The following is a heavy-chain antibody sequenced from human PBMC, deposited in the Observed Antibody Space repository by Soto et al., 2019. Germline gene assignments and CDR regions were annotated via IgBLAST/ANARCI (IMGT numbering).Heavy chain of an antibody. CDR2: ISYDGSNK. J-gene: IGHJ3*02. V-gene: IGHV3-30*18. CDR1: GFTFSSYG. D-gene: IGHD5-18*01. Sequence: QVQLVESGGGVVQPGRSLRLSCAASGFTFSSYGMHWVRQAPGKGLEWVAVISYDGSNKYYAGSVKGRFTISRDNSKNTLYLQMNSLRAEDTAVYYCAKDKYSYGLMDAFDIWGQGTMVTFSS. CDR3: AKDKYSYGLMDAFDI.